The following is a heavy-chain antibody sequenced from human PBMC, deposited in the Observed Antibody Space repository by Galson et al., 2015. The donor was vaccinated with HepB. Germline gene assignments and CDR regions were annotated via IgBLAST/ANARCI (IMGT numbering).Heavy chain of an antibody. CDR3: ARDRDYRFDF. CDR2: TSSNGGNT. J-gene: IGHJ4*02. D-gene: IGHD4/OR15-4a*01. CDR1: GYTFTING. Sequence: SVKVSCKASGYTFTINGISWVRQTPGQGLEWLGWTSSNGGNTKYAQKYQGRITLTRDTSASTAYLELRSLRSDDTAMYYCARDRDYRFDFWGQGTLVTVSS. V-gene: IGHV1-18*01.